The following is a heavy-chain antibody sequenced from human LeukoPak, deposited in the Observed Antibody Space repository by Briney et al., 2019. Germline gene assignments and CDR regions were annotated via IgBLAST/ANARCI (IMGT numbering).Heavy chain of an antibody. J-gene: IGHJ4*02. CDR1: GFTFSTYN. V-gene: IGHV3-23*01. D-gene: IGHD3-22*01. CDR3: AKVGDYYDSSGYYILYYFDY. Sequence: PGGSLRLSCAASGFTFSTYNMNWVRQAPGKGLEWVSAISGSGGSTYYADSVKGRFTISRDNSKNTLYLQMNSLRAEDTAVYYCAKVGDYYDSSGYYILYYFDYWGQGTLVTVSS. CDR2: ISGSGGST.